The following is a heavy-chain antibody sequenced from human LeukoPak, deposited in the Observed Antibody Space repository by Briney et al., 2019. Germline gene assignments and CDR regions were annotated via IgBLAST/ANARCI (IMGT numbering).Heavy chain of an antibody. CDR3: ARRSGVAVAGAFDY. J-gene: IGHJ4*02. V-gene: IGHV3-23*01. D-gene: IGHD6-19*01. Sequence: GGSLRLSCAASGFTFSSYGMSWVRQAPGKGLEWVSVITASGDSTYYADSVKGRFTISRDNSKNTLYLQMNSLRAEDTAVYFCARRSGVAVAGAFDYWGQGTLVTVSS. CDR2: ITASGDST. CDR1: GFTFSSYG.